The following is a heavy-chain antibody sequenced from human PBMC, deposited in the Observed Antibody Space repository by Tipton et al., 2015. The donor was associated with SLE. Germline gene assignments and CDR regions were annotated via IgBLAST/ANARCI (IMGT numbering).Heavy chain of an antibody. Sequence: GSLRLSCAASGFTFSSYAMSWVRQAPGKGLEWVAFIRYDGSNKYYADSVKGRFTISRDNSKNTLYLQMNSLRAEDTAVYYCAKDRGAVSYGMDVWGQGTTVTVSS. D-gene: IGHD3-16*02. V-gene: IGHV3-30*02. CDR1: GFTFSSYA. CDR3: AKDRGAVSYGMDV. J-gene: IGHJ6*02. CDR2: IRYDGSNK.